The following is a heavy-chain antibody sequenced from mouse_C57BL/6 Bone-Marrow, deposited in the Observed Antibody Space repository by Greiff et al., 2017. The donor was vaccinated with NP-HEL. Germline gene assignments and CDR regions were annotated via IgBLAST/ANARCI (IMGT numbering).Heavy chain of an antibody. V-gene: IGHV5-16*01. CDR3: ARDEGYDGYYGRFAY. CDR2: INYDGSST. Sequence: EVKVEESEGGLVQPGSSMKLSCTASGFTFSDYYMAWVRQVPEKGLEWVANINYDGSSTYYLDSLKSRFIISRDNAKNILYLQMSSLKSEDTATYYCARDEGYDGYYGRFAYWGQGTLVTVSA. CDR1: GFTFSDYY. J-gene: IGHJ3*01. D-gene: IGHD2-3*01.